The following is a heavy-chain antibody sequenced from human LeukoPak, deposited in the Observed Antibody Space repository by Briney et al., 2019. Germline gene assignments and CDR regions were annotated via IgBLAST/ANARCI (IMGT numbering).Heavy chain of an antibody. Sequence: PSETLSLTCAVYGGSFSGYYWSWIRQPPGKGLEWIGEINHSGSTNYNPSLKSRVTISVDTSKNQFSLKLSSVTAADTAVYYCARHRIVVVPAAIPSNSNDAFDIWGQGTMVTVSS. V-gene: IGHV4-34*01. CDR1: GGSFSGYY. CDR2: INHSGST. CDR3: ARHRIVVVPAAIPSNSNDAFDI. J-gene: IGHJ3*02. D-gene: IGHD2-2*01.